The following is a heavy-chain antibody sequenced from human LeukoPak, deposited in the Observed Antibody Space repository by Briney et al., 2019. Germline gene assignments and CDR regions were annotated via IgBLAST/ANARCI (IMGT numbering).Heavy chain of an antibody. V-gene: IGHV3-48*01. CDR3: ARDLLGYCSGGSCYSVSFGYYYYGMDV. J-gene: IGHJ6*02. Sequence: GGSLRLSCAASGFTFNSYSMNWVRQAPGKGLEWVPYISSSSSTIYYADSVKGRFTISRDNAKNSLYLQMNSLRAEDTAVYYCARDLLGYCSGGSCYSVSFGYYYYGMDVWGQGTTVTVSS. CDR1: GFTFNSYS. D-gene: IGHD2-15*01. CDR2: ISSSSSTI.